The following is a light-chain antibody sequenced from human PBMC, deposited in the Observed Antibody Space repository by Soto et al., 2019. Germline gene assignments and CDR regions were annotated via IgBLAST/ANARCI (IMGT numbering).Light chain of an antibody. V-gene: IGKV1-39*01. CDR2: DAS. J-gene: IGKJ1*01. Sequence: DIQMTQSPPALSASVGDRVTITCRASQNIDSYLNWYQQKPGKAPELLIHDASSLQSGFPSRFSGSGSGTDFTLTITSLQPEDFAVYHCQQSYSSPPTFGQGTKVEIK. CDR1: QNIDSY. CDR3: QQSYSSPPT.